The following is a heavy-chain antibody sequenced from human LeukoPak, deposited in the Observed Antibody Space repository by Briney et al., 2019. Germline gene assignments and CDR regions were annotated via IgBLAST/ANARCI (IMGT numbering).Heavy chain of an antibody. D-gene: IGHD1-7*01. CDR2: ISSSSSYI. V-gene: IGHV3-21*01. CDR1: GFTFSSYS. J-gene: IGHJ4*02. CDR3: AGRGNYVPFDY. Sequence: GGSLRLSCAASGFTFSSYSMNWVRQAPGKGLEWVSSISSSSSYIYYADSVKGRFTISRDNAKDSLYLRMNSLRAEDTAVYYCAGRGNYVPFDYWGQGTLVTVSS.